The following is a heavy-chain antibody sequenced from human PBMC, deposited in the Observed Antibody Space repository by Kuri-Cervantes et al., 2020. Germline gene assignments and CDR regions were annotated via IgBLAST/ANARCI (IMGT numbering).Heavy chain of an antibody. V-gene: IGHV3-9*01. CDR3: ARRVEWRLGSWLDY. CDR2: ISWNSGSI. J-gene: IGHJ4*02. D-gene: IGHD3-3*01. CDR1: GFTFDDYA. Sequence: SLKISCAASGFTFDDYAMHWVRQAPGKGLEWVSGISWNSGSIGYADSVKGRFTISRDNAKNSLYLQMNSLRAEDTAVYYCARRVEWRLGSWLDYWAREPWSPSPQ.